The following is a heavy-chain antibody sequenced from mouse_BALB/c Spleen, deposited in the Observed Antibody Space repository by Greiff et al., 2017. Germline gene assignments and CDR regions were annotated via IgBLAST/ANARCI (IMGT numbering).Heavy chain of an antibody. Sequence: VQLKESGAELARPGASVKLSCKASGYTFTSYWMQWVKQRPGQGLEWIGAIYPGDGDTRYTQKFKGKATLTADKSSSTAYMQLSSLASEDSAVYYCARRRDGLQYYFDYWGQGTTLTVSS. J-gene: IGHJ2*01. D-gene: IGHD2-2*01. CDR2: IYPGDGDT. CDR1: GYTFTSYW. V-gene: IGHV1-87*01. CDR3: ARRRDGLQYYFDY.